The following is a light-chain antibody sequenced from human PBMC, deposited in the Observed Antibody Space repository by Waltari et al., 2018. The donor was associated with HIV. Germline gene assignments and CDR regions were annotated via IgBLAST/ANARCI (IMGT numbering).Light chain of an antibody. CDR1: QDISSN. V-gene: IGKV3-15*01. CDR3: QQYNKWPPWT. Sequence: EIVMTQFPATLSASPGERATLSCRASQDISSNLAWYQQKPGQAPRLLIYGASTRATDIPVRFSGSGSGTEFTLTISSLQSEDFAVYYCQQYNKWPPWTFGQGTTVEIK. CDR2: GAS. J-gene: IGKJ1*01.